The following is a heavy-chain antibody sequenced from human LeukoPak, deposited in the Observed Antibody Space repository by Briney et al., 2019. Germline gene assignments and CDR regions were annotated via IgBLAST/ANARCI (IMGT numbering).Heavy chain of an antibody. D-gene: IGHD3-3*01. CDR2: IYYSGST. J-gene: IGHJ4*02. CDR3: AREADDFWSGYYDY. V-gene: IGHV4-30-4*08. Sequence: PSETLSLTCTVSGGSISSGDYYWSWIRQPPGKGLEWIGYIYYSGSTYYNPSLKSRVTISVDTSKNQFSLKLSSVTAADTAVYYCAREADDFWSGYYDYWGQGTLVTVSS. CDR1: GGSISSGDYY.